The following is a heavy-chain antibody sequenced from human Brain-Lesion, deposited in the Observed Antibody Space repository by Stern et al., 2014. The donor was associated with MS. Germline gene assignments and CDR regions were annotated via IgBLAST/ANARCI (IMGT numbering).Heavy chain of an antibody. V-gene: IGHV3-30*01. Sequence: VHLVESGGGVVQPGRSLRLSCAASGFTFSYHAMHWVRQAPGKGLAWVALISSDGSDKNDADSVKGRFPISRDNSRNTLYLQMNSLRVDDTAVYYCARGGAVTTSDYYLDYWGQGILVTVSS. CDR1: GFTFSYHA. J-gene: IGHJ4*02. D-gene: IGHD4-17*01. CDR2: ISSDGSDK. CDR3: ARGGAVTTSDYYLDY.